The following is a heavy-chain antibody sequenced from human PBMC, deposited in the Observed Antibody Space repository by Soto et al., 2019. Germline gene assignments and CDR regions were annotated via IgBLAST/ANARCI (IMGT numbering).Heavy chain of an antibody. CDR3: ASLIPLPFPFDP. CDR2: IIPIFGTA. D-gene: IGHD2-21*01. Sequence: QVQLVESGAEVKKPGSSVKVSCKASGGTFSGYAISWVRQAPGQGLEWMGGIIPIFGTANYAQKFQGRVTITADESTSTAYMELSSLRSEDTAVYYCASLIPLPFPFDPWGQGTLVTVSS. J-gene: IGHJ5*02. V-gene: IGHV1-69*12. CDR1: GGTFSGYA.